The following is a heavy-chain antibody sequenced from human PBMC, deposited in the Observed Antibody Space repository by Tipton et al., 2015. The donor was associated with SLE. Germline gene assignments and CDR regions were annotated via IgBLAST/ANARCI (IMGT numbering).Heavy chain of an antibody. Sequence: GSLRLSCAASGFTFSSYAMSWVRQAPGKGLEWVSAISGSGGSTYYADSVEGRCTISRDNSKNTLYLPMNSLRAEDTAVYYWAKARWELPDDYWGQGTLVTVSS. J-gene: IGHJ4*02. V-gene: IGHV3-23*01. CDR3: AKARWELPDDY. CDR1: GFTFSSYA. CDR2: ISGSGGST. D-gene: IGHD1-26*01.